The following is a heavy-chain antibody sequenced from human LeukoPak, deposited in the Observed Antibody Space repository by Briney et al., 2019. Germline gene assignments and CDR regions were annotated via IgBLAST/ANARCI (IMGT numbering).Heavy chain of an antibody. CDR3: ARLTGDSLYFAY. J-gene: IGHJ4*02. V-gene: IGHV4-39*01. D-gene: IGHD7-27*01. Sequence: SETLSLTCTVSGGSISSSSYYGGWVRQPPGEGLEWIGSISYSGTTYYHPSLKSRFTISVDTSKNQFSLTLSSVTAADTAVYYCARLTGDSLYFAYWGQGTLVTVSS. CDR2: ISYSGTT. CDR1: GGSISSSSYY.